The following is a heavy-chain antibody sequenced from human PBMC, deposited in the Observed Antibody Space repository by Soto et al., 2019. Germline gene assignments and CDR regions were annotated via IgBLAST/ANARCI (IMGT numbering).Heavy chain of an antibody. CDR2: IYYSGST. CDR1: GGSISSGGYY. CDR3: ARSSHSPVTTFAY. Sequence: SETLSLTCTVSGGSISSGGYYWSWIRQHPGKGLEWIGYIYYSGSTYYNPSLKSRVTISVDTSKNQFSLKLSSVTAADTAVYYCARSSHSPVTTFAYWGQGTLVPVSS. V-gene: IGHV4-31*03. J-gene: IGHJ4*02. D-gene: IGHD4-17*01.